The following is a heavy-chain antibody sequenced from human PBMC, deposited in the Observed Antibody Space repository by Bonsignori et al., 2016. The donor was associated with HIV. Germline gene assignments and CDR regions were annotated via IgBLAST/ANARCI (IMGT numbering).Heavy chain of an antibody. Sequence: SETLSLTCTVSGGSISSYYWSWIRQPAGKGLEWIGRIYTSGSTNYNPSLKSRVTMSVDTSKNQFSLKLSSVTAADTAVYYCARDLDGSGVNDAFDIWGQGTMVTVSS. V-gene: IGHV4-4*07. D-gene: IGHD3-10*01. CDR3: ARDLDGSGVNDAFDI. CDR1: GGSISSYY. CDR2: IYTSGST. J-gene: IGHJ3*02.